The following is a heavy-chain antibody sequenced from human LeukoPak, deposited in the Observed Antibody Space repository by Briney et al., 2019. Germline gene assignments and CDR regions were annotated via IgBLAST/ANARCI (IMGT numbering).Heavy chain of an antibody. CDR3: ATYGEEDY. Sequence: GGSLRLSCAASGFTFSSYGMHWVRQAPGKGLEWMAVIWYDGSNKYYADSVKGRFTISRDNSKNTLYLQMNNLRAEDTAVYYCATYGEEDYWGQGTLVTVSS. CDR2: IWYDGSNK. J-gene: IGHJ4*02. D-gene: IGHD4-17*01. V-gene: IGHV3-33*08. CDR1: GFTFSSYG.